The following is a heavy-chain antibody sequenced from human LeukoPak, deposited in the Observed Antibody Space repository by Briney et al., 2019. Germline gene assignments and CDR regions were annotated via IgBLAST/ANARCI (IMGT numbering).Heavy chain of an antibody. CDR3: ARGGAKDY. Sequence: SETLSLTCTVSGGSISSSSYYWSWIRQPPGKGLEWIGEINHSGSTNYNPSLKSRVTISVDTSKNQFSLKLSSVTAADTAVYYCARGGAKDYWGQGTLVTVSS. V-gene: IGHV4-39*07. CDR1: GGSISSSSYY. CDR2: INHSGST. J-gene: IGHJ4*02.